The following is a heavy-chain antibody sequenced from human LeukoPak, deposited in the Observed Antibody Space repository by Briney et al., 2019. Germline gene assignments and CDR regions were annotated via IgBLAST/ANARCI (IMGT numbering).Heavy chain of an antibody. CDR2: IIPIFGST. CDR1: GDIFNSYS. Sequence: ASVKVSCNASGDIFNSYSVSWVRQAPGQGLEWMGGIIPIFGSTNYAQKFQGRVTITTDQSTRTAYMELNSLSSDDTAVYYCARVGRSRGSLPNSYYYMDVWGKGTTVAVSS. V-gene: IGHV1-69*05. CDR3: ARVGRSRGSLPNSYYYMDV. D-gene: IGHD1-26*01. J-gene: IGHJ6*03.